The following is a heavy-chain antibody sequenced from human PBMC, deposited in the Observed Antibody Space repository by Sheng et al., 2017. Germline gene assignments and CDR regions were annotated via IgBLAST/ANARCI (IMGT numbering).Heavy chain of an antibody. V-gene: IGHV1-69*13. CDR3: ARVGTGYCSGGSCLGYNWFDP. D-gene: IGHD2-15*01. J-gene: IGHJ5*02. Sequence: QVQLVQSGAEVKKPGSSVKVSCKASGGTFSSYAISWVRQAPGQGLEWMGGIIPIFGTANYAQKFQGRVTITADESTSTAYMELSSLRSEDTAVYYCARVGTGYCSGGSCLGYNWFDPLGPREPWSPSPQ. CDR1: GGTFSSYA. CDR2: IIPIFGTA.